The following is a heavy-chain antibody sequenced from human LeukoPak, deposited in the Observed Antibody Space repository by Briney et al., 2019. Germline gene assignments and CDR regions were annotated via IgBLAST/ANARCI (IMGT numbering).Heavy chain of an antibody. J-gene: IGHJ4*02. CDR2: INPNSGGT. Sequence: GASVKVSCKASGYTFTGYYMHWVRQAPGQGLEWMGWINPNSGGTNYAQKFQGRVTMTRDTSISTAYMELSRLRSDDTAVYYCARAYDILTGHRGGFDYWGQGTLVTVSS. V-gene: IGHV1-2*02. CDR1: GYTFTGYY. D-gene: IGHD3-9*01. CDR3: ARAYDILTGHRGGFDY.